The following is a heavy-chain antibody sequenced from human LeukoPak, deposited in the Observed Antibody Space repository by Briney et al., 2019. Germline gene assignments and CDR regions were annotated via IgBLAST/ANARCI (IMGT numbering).Heavy chain of an antibody. D-gene: IGHD4-17*01. CDR1: GFTFSSYG. CDR2: ISYDGSNK. Sequence: QTGGSLRLSCAASGFTFSSYGMHWVRQAPGKGLEWVAVISYDGSNKYYADSVKGRFTISRDNSKNTLYLQMNSLRVEDTAVYYCAKDLRYGETDYWGQGTLVTVSS. J-gene: IGHJ4*02. V-gene: IGHV3-30*18. CDR3: AKDLRYGETDY.